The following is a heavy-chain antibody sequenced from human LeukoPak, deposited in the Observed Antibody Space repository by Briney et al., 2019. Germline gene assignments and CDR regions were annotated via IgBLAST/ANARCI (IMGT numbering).Heavy chain of an antibody. CDR2: ISEYGGEK. J-gene: IGHJ4*02. CDR1: GFTFSTYW. CDR3: ARSGAGRGTPRNYIDS. V-gene: IGHV3-7*01. Sequence: GGSLRLSCAASGFTFSTYWMSWVRQAPGKGPEWVATISEYGGEKYYVDSMKGRFSISKDNAKNSLYLQMNSLRSEDTGLYYCARSGAGRGTPRNYIDSWGQGTLVTVSS.